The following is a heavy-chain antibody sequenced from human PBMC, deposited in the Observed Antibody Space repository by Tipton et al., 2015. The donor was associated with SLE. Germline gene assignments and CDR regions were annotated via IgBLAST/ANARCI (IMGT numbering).Heavy chain of an antibody. CDR2: IYYSGST. CDR1: GGSISSGGYY. J-gene: IGHJ5*02. CDR3: ARDGRGYCDNSGCSEYNWFDP. D-gene: IGHD2-15*01. Sequence: TLFLTCTVSGGSISSGGYYWSWIRQHPGKGLEWIGYIYYSGSTYYNPSLKSRVTISIDTSRTQFSLKLSSVTAADTAVYYCARDGRGYCDNSGCSEYNWFDPWGQGTLVTVSS. V-gene: IGHV4-31*03.